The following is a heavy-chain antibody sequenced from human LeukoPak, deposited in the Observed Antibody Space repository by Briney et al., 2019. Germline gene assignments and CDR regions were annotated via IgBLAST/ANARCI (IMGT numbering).Heavy chain of an antibody. D-gene: IGHD5-18*01. J-gene: IGHJ4*02. CDR1: GFIFSSYV. Sequence: PGGSLRLSCAGSGFIFSSYVMHWVRQAPGKGLEWVALIATDGGERYYADSVKGRFTISRDNSKNTLYVQMNSLRPEDTAIYYCARARGDSSPASRYFDYWGQGAPVTVSS. V-gene: IGHV3-30-3*01. CDR2: IATDGGER. CDR3: ARARGDSSPASRYFDY.